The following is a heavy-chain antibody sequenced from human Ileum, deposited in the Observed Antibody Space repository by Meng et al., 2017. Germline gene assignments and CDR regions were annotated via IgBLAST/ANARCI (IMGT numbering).Heavy chain of an antibody. J-gene: IGHJ4*02. CDR1: GGSISNYF. Sequence: SETLSLTCTVSGGSISNYFWSWIRQPPGKGLEWIGYIYYSGNTNSNPSLKSRVTISVDTSKNQFSLKLSSVTSADTAVYCWARHPHIEATGNYRFDYWGQGTLVTVSS. V-gene: IGHV4-59*01. CDR2: IYYSGNT. D-gene: IGHD1-1*01. CDR3: ARHPHIEATGNYRFDY.